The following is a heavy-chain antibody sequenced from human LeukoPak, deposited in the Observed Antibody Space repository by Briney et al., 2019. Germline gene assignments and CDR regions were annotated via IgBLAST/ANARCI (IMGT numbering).Heavy chain of an antibody. J-gene: IGHJ4*02. CDR1: GYTFTGYY. CDR2: INPNSGGT. CDR3: ARSGGYSSSWYLGGGY. D-gene: IGHD6-13*01. Sequence: GASVKVSCKASGYTFTGYYMHWVRQAPGQGLEWMGLINPNSGGTNYAQKFQGRVTMTRDTSISTANMEVSRLRSDDTAVYYCARSGGYSSSWYLGGGYWGQGTLVTVSS. V-gene: IGHV1-2*02.